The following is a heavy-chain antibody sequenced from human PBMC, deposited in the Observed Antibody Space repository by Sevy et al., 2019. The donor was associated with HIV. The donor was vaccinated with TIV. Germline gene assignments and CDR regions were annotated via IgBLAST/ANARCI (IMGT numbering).Heavy chain of an antibody. J-gene: IGHJ4*02. V-gene: IGHV3-21*01. D-gene: IGHD1-26*01. CDR2: ITGSSNYI. CDR1: GFTFSNYN. CDR3: ARDFPVGTTSTFDY. Sequence: GGSLRLSCAASGFTFSNYNMNWVRQAPGKGLEWVSSITGSSNYIYYADSLKGRFTASRDNAKNSLYLQMNSLRAEDTAVYYCARDFPVGTTSTFDYLGQRTMVTVSS.